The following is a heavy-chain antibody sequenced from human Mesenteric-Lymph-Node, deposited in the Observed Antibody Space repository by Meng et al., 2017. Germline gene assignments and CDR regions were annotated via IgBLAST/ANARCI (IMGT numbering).Heavy chain of an antibody. Sequence: GESLKISCAASGFTFSSYEMNWVRQAPGKGLEWVSYISSSGSTIYYADSVKGRFTISRDNAKNSLYLQMNSLRAEDTAVYYCARFVLGYDFWSGYYFDYWGHGTLVTVSS. CDR3: ARFVLGYDFWSGYYFDY. V-gene: IGHV3-48*03. CDR1: GFTFSSYE. J-gene: IGHJ4*01. D-gene: IGHD3-3*01. CDR2: ISSSGSTI.